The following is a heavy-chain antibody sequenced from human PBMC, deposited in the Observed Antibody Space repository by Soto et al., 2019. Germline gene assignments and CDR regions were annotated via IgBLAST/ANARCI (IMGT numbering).Heavy chain of an antibody. CDR3: ARAEVGASFFDY. J-gene: IGHJ4*02. CDR2: IIPIFGTA. CDR1: GGTFSSYA. V-gene: IGHV1-69*12. D-gene: IGHD1-26*01. Sequence: QVQLVQSGAEVKKPGSSVKVSCKASGGTFSSYAISWVRQAPGQGLEWMGGIIPIFGTANYAQKFQGRVXMXAGXSTSTAYMELSSLRSEDTAVYYCARAEVGASFFDYWGQGTLVTVSS.